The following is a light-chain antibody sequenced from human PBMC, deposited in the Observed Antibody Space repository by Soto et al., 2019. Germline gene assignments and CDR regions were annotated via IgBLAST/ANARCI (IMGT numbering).Light chain of an antibody. V-gene: IGKV3-20*01. CDR2: GAS. CDR1: QSVRSSS. CDR3: HQYGDSPDTDRWT. J-gene: IGKJ1*01. Sequence: EIVLTQSPGTLSLSPGERASLFCRASQSVRSSSLAWYQQKRGQPPRLLIYGASSRATGIPDRFSGSGSGTYFTLTISRLEPEDFAVYFCHQYGDSPDTDRWTFGQGTKVEIK.